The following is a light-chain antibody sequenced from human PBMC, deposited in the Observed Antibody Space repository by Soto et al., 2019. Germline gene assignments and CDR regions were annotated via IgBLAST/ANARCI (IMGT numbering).Light chain of an antibody. J-gene: IGKJ4*01. V-gene: IGKV3-15*01. CDR3: QHYVNWPLN. CDR1: QGIGNT. CDR2: AAS. Sequence: IVIMHSPATLSVSPGGGATLSCRASQGIGNTLAWYQQKPGQTPRLLIYAASIRATGVPARFSGSGSGTDFTLTINSLQPEDFAVYYCQHYVNWPLNFGGGTKVDIK.